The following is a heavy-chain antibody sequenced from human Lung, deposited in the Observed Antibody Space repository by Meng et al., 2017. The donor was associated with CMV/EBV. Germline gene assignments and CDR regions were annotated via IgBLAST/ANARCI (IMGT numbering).Heavy chain of an antibody. CDR2: IWYDGTNK. CDR1: GFSFSSFG. V-gene: IGHV3-33*06. D-gene: IGHD1-1*01. J-gene: IGHJ6*02. CDR3: AKDTLAGINNYYGMDV. Sequence: GGSXRLXCAASGFSFSSFGMHWVRLAPGKGLEWVAVIWYDGTNKYYVDSVKGRFTISRDNSKNTLFLQMDSVRVEDTAVYYCAKDTLAGINNYYGMDVWGQGTTVTVSS.